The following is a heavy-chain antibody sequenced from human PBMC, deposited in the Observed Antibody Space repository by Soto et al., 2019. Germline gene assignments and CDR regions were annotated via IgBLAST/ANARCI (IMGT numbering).Heavy chain of an antibody. Sequence: QVQLQESGPGLVKPSQTLSLTCTVSGGSISSGGYYWSWIRQHPGKGLEWIGHIYYSGSTYYNPSLKSRVTISVDTSKNQFSLKLSSVTAADTAVYYCARERYCTNGVCYFDYWGQGTLVTVSS. CDR2: IYYSGST. J-gene: IGHJ4*02. D-gene: IGHD2-8*01. V-gene: IGHV4-31*03. CDR1: GGSISSGGYY. CDR3: ARERYCTNGVCYFDY.